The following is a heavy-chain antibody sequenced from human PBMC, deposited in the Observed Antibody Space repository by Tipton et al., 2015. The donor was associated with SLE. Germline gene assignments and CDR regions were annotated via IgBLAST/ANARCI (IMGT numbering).Heavy chain of an antibody. CDR3: ARLTIDAAFDI. CDR2: INHSGST. V-gene: IGHV4-34*01. D-gene: IGHD4/OR15-4a*01. Sequence: LRLYCAVYGGSFSGYYWSWIRQPPGKGLEWIGEINHSGSTNYNPSLKSRVTISVDTSKNQFSLKLSSVTAAGTAVYYCARLTIDAAFDIWGQGTMVTVSS. CDR1: GGSFSGYY. J-gene: IGHJ3*02.